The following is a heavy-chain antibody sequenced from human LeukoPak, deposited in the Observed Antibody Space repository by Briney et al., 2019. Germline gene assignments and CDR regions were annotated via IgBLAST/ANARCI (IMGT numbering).Heavy chain of an antibody. Sequence: SETLSLTCTVSGGPISSYYWSWIRQPPGKGLEWIGYIYYSGSTNYNPSLKSRVTISVDTSKNQFSLKLSSVTAADTAVYYCARDVTMVRGAFDPWGQGTLVTVSS. J-gene: IGHJ5*02. V-gene: IGHV4-59*01. D-gene: IGHD3-10*01. CDR2: IYYSGST. CDR1: GGPISSYY. CDR3: ARDVTMVRGAFDP.